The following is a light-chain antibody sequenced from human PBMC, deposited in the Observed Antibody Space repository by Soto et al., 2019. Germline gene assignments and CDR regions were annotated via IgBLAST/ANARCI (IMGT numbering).Light chain of an antibody. CDR1: SSNIGSNY. CDR3: AAWDDSLNGQV. V-gene: IGLV1-47*01. J-gene: IGLJ2*01. Sequence: QSVLTQPPSASGTPGQRVTISCSGSSSNIGSNYVYWYQQLPGTAPKLLIYRNNQRPSGVSDRFSGSKSGTSASLAISGLQSEDEADYYCAAWDDSLNGQVFGGGTKLTVL. CDR2: RNN.